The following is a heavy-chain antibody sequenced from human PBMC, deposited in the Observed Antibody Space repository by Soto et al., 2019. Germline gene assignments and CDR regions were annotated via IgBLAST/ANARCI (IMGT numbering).Heavy chain of an antibody. CDR1: GYTFISYA. J-gene: IGHJ5*02. Sequence: ASVKVSCKASGYTFISYAMHWVRQAPGQRLEWMGWINAGNGNTKYSQKFQGRVTITRDTSASTAYMELSSLRSEDTAVYYCARDRRCSSTSCYTNNWFDPWGQGTLVTVSS. CDR3: ARDRRCSSTSCYTNNWFDP. D-gene: IGHD2-2*02. CDR2: INAGNGNT. V-gene: IGHV1-3*01.